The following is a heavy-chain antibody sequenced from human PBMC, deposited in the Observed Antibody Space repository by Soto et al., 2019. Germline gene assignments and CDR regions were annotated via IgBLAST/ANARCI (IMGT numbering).Heavy chain of an antibody. V-gene: IGHV1-2*02. CDR2: INPNSVGT. CDR3: ARDYCSGGSGYHPGDNWFGP. D-gene: IGHD2-15*01. CDR1: GYTFTGYY. J-gene: IGHJ5*02. Sequence: QVQLVQSGAEVKKPGASVKVSCKASGYTFTGYYMHWVRQAPGQGLEWMGWINPNSVGTNYAQKFQGRVTMTRDTSISTAYMELSRLRSDDTAVYYCARDYCSGGSGYHPGDNWFGPWGQGTLVTVSS.